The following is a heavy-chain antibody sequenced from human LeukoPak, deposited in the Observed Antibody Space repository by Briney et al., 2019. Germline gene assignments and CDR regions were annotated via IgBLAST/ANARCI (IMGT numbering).Heavy chain of an antibody. V-gene: IGHV3-30*18. Sequence: PGRSLRLSCAASGFTFSSYGMHWVRQAPGKGLEWVAVISYDGSNKYYADSVKGRFTISRDNSKNTLYLQMNSLRAEDTAVYYCANSNSTDYWGQGTLVTVSS. D-gene: IGHD1-7*01. CDR2: ISYDGSNK. J-gene: IGHJ4*02. CDR1: GFTFSSYG. CDR3: ANSNSTDY.